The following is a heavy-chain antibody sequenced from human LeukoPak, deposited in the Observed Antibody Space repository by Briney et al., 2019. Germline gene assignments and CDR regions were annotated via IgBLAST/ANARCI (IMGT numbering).Heavy chain of an antibody. J-gene: IGHJ6*04. V-gene: IGHV3-73*01. CDR3: TSTLPEYGMDV. CDR2: IRSKANGYAT. CDR1: GFTFSGSS. Sequence: GGSLKLSCAASGFTFSGSSMHWVRQASGKGLEWVGRIRSKANGYATAYAASVKGRFSISRDDSKNTAYLQINSLKTEDTAVHYCTSTLPEYGMDVWGKGTTVTVSS.